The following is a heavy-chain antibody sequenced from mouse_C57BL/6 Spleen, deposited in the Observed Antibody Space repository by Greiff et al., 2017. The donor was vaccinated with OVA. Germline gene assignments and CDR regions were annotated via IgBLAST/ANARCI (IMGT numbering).Heavy chain of an antibody. CDR1: GFTFSNYW. CDR3: TDYYGNYVGY. Sequence: EVKLMESGGGLVQPGGSMKLSCVASGFTFSNYWMNWVRQSPEKGLEWVAQIRLKSDNYATHYAESVKGRFTISRDDSKSSVYLQMDNLRAEDTGIYYCTDYYGNYVGYWGQGTTLTVSS. J-gene: IGHJ2*01. CDR2: IRLKSDNYAT. D-gene: IGHD2-1*01. V-gene: IGHV6-3*01.